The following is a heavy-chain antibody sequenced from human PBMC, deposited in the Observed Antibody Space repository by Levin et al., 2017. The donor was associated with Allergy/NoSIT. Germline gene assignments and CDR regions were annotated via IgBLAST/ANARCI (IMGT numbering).Heavy chain of an antibody. Sequence: GGSLRLSCAASGFTFSSYAMSWVRQAPGKGLEWVSAVSGSGGSTYYADSVKGRFTISRDNSKNTLYVQMNSLRAEDTAVYYCARHDYGDYYFDYWGQGTLVTVSS. D-gene: IGHD4-17*01. CDR1: GFTFSSYA. CDR3: ARHDYGDYYFDY. V-gene: IGHV3-23*01. J-gene: IGHJ4*02. CDR2: VSGSGGST.